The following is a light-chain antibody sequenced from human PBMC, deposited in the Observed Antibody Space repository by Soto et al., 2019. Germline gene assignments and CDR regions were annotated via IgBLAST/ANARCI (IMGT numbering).Light chain of an antibody. CDR3: QQYNNWPPYT. Sequence: EIVMTQSPATLSVSPGERATLSCRASQSVSSNLAWYQQKPAHAPRLLIYGASTRATGIPARFSGSGSGTEFTLTISSLQSEYFAVYYCQQYNNWPPYTFGQGTKLEIK. CDR2: GAS. CDR1: QSVSSN. J-gene: IGKJ2*01. V-gene: IGKV3-15*01.